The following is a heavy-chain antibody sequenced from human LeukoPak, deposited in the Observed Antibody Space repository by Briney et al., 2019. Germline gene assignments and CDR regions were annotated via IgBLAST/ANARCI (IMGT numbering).Heavy chain of an antibody. CDR1: GGTFSSYT. D-gene: IGHD2-15*01. V-gene: IGHV1-69*02. J-gene: IGHJ4*02. Sequence: SVKVSCXASGGTFSSYTISWVRQAPGQGLEWMGRIIPILGIANYAQKFQGRVTIIADKSTSTAYMELSSLRSEDTAVYYCARTCGGSCYSQEVNVDYWGQGTLVTVSS. CDR3: ARTCGGSCYSQEVNVDY. CDR2: IIPILGIA.